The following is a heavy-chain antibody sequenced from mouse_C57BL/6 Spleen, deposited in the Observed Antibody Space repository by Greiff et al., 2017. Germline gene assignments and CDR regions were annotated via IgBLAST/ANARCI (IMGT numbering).Heavy chain of an antibody. Sequence: DVKLVESGGGLVKPGGSLKLSCAASGFTFSDYGMHWVRQAPEKGLEWVAYISSGSSTIYYADTVKGRFTISRDNAKNTLFLQMTSLRSEDTAMYYCARPTVVAPSFAYWGQGTLVTVSA. CDR2: ISSGSSTI. J-gene: IGHJ3*01. D-gene: IGHD1-1*01. CDR3: ARPTVVAPSFAY. CDR1: GFTFSDYG. V-gene: IGHV5-17*01.